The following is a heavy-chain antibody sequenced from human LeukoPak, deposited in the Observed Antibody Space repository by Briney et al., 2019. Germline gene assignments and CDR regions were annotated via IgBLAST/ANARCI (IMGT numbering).Heavy chain of an antibody. CDR3: ARDLRIVVVPAAINWFDP. D-gene: IGHD2-2*02. CDR2: INTNTGNP. CDR1: GGTFSSYA. Sequence: ASVKVSCKASGGTFSSYAISWVRQAPGQGLEWMGWINTNTGNPTYAQGFTGRFVFSLDTSVSTAYQQISSLKAEDTAVYYCARDLRIVVVPAAINWFDPWGQGTLVTVSS. V-gene: IGHV7-4-1*02. J-gene: IGHJ5*02.